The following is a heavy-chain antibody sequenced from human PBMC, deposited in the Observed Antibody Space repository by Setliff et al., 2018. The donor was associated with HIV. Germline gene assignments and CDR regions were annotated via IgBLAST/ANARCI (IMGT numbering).Heavy chain of an antibody. D-gene: IGHD3-3*01. CDR1: GFTFSKYW. J-gene: IGHJ6*02. Sequence: GSLRLSCAASGFTFSKYWVSWVRQAPGKGLEWVASVNPDSVQGRFTISRDNSKNSLYLQMNGLRVEDTGVYYCARDNLYYNLYDGSPVYGMDVWGQGTTVTVSS. CDR2: VNPD. V-gene: IGHV3-7*01. CDR3: ARDNLYYNLYDGSPVYGMDV.